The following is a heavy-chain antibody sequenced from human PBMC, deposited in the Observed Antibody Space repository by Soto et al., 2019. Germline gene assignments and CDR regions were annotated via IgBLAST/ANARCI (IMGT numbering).Heavy chain of an antibody. J-gene: IGHJ3*02. CDR3: ATEKGSSQGAFDI. CDR2: FDPEDGET. D-gene: IGHD6-6*01. CDR1: GYTLTELS. Sequence: ASVKVSCKVSGYTLTELSMHWVRQAPGKGLEWMGCFDPEDGETIYAQKFQGRVTMTEDTSTDTAYMELSSLISEDTAVYYCATEKGSSQGAFDIWGQGTMVTVSS. V-gene: IGHV1-24*01.